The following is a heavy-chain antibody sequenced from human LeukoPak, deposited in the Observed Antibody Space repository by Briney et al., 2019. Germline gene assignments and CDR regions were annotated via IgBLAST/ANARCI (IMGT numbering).Heavy chain of an antibody. J-gene: IGHJ4*02. CDR1: GGSISSSSYY. CDR3: AGTYYYDSSGYSNRRGFDY. V-gene: IGHV4-39*07. CDR2: IYYSGST. D-gene: IGHD3-22*01. Sequence: SETLSLTCTVSGGSISSSSYYWGWIRQPPGKGLEWIGSIYYSGSTYYNPSLKSRVTISVDTSKNQFSLKLSSVTAADTAVYYCAGTYYYDSSGYSNRRGFDYWGQGTLVTVSS.